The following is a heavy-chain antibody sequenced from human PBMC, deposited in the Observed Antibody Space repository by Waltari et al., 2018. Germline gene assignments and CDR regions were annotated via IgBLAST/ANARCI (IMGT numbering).Heavy chain of an antibody. CDR3: AKSSLDPAPYYGMDV. Sequence: QVQLQESGPGLVKPSQTLSLTCTVSGGSISSGDYYWSWIRQPPGKGLEWLGYIYYSGSTCYNPSLKSRVTISVDTSKNQFSLKLSSVTAADTAVYYCAKSSLDPAPYYGMDVWGQGTTVTVSS. D-gene: IGHD3-3*01. CDR2: IYYSGST. V-gene: IGHV4-30-4*08. J-gene: IGHJ6*02. CDR1: GGSISSGDYY.